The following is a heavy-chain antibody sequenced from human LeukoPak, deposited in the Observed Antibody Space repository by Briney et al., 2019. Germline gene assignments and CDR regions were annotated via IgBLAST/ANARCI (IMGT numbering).Heavy chain of an antibody. J-gene: IGHJ4*02. D-gene: IGHD2-21*02. CDR2: TYYGYKWYN. CDR1: GDSVSSNNGA. V-gene: IGHV6-1*01. Sequence: SQTLSLTYAISGDSVSSNNGAWNWLRQSPSRGVEWLGRTYYGYKWYNDYAGSLISRITISPDTSKNQFSLQLYAVTPEDTAVYCWARDVGTTAWHTFDYWGQGTLVTVSS. CDR3: ARDVGTTAWHTFDY.